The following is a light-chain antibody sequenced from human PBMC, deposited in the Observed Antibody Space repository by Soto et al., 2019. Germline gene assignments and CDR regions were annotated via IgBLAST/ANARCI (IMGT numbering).Light chain of an antibody. J-gene: IGKJ4*01. CDR1: QGISSY. V-gene: IGKV1-9*01. Sequence: DIQLTQSPSFLSASVGDRVTITCRASQGISSYLAWYQQKPGKAPKLLIYAASTLQSGVPSRFSGSGSGTEFTLTFSSLQPEDFATYYCQQLNSRTPLTFGGGTKVEIK. CDR3: QQLNSRTPLT. CDR2: AAS.